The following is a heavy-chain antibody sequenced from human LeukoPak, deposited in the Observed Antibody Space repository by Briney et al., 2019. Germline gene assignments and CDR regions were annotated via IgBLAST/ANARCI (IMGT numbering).Heavy chain of an antibody. J-gene: IGHJ4*02. CDR2: ISSSGSTI. Sequence: PGGSLRLSCAASGFTFSSYEMNWVRQAPGKGLEWVSYISSSGSTIYYADSVKGRFTISRDNAKNSLYMQMNSLRAEGTAVYYCARGLTWELPNLFDYWGQGTLVTVSS. CDR1: GFTFSSYE. CDR3: ARGLTWELPNLFDY. V-gene: IGHV3-48*03. D-gene: IGHD1-26*01.